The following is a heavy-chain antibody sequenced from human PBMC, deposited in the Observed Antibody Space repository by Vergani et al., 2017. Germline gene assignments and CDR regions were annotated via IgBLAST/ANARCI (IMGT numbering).Heavy chain of an antibody. Sequence: QVQLQESGPGLVKPSQTLSLTCTVSGGSFSTGGQSWTWLRQSAGKGLEWIGRIYTSGSTNYNPSLKSRVTISVDTSKNQFSLKLSSVTAADTAVYYCASIHSIDSSSTSCYTVFNYYSYYSMAVWGKGSTVTVSS. CDR3: ASIHSIDSSSTSCYTVFNYYSYYSMAV. CDR1: GGSFSTGGQS. V-gene: IGHV4-61*02. J-gene: IGHJ6*03. D-gene: IGHD2-2*02. CDR2: IYTSGST.